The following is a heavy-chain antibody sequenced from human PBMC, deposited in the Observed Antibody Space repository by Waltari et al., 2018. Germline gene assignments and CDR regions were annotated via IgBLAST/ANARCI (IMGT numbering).Heavy chain of an antibody. V-gene: IGHV3-30*18. J-gene: IGHJ4*02. CDR1: GFTFSSYG. CDR2: ISYDGSNK. Sequence: QVQLVESGGGVVQPGRSLRLSCAASGFTFSSYGMHWVRQAPGKGLGWVALISYDGSNKYYADSVKGRFTISRDNSKNTLYLQMNSLRAEDTAVYYCAKESSRYCTNGVCPDSKWDYWGQGTLVTVSS. CDR3: AKESSRYCTNGVCPDSKWDY. D-gene: IGHD2-8*01.